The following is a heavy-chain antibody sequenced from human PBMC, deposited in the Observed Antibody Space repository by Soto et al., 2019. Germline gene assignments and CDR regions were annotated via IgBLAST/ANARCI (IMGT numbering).Heavy chain of an antibody. D-gene: IGHD3-10*01. J-gene: IGHJ6*02. Sequence: GGSLRLSCAASGFTFSSYSMNWVRQAPGKGLEWVGRIKSKTDGGTTDYAAPVKGRFTISRDDSKNTLYLQMNSLKTEDTAVYYCTTFYGSGSYPYYYYGMDVWGQGTTVTVSS. CDR2: IKSKTDGGTT. CDR3: TTFYGSGSYPYYYYGMDV. CDR1: GFTFSSYS. V-gene: IGHV3-15*07.